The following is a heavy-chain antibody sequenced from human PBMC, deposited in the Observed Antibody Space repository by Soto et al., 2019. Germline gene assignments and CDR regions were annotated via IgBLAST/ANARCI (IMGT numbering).Heavy chain of an antibody. J-gene: IGHJ3*02. D-gene: IGHD5-12*01. V-gene: IGHV3-30*18. CDR2: ISYDGSNK. CDR1: GFTFSSYG. CDR3: AKDNGSGCDWLRVGDASDI. Sequence: QVQLVESGGGVVQPGRSLRLSCAASGFTFSSYGMHWVRQAPGKGLEWVAVISYDGSNKYYADSVKGRLTISRDNSKNMLYVQMNSLKGEDTAVYYCAKDNGSGCDWLRVGDASDIWGQGTMVTVSS.